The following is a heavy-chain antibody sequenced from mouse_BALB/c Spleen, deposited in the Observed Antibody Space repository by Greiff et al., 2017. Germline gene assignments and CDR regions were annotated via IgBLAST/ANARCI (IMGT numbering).Heavy chain of an antibody. J-gene: IGHJ2*01. CDR2: ISSGSSTI. Sequence: DVKLVESGGGLVQPGGSRKLSCAASGFTFSSFGMHWVRQAPEKGLEWVAYISSGSSTIYYADTVKGRFTISRDNPKNTLFLQMTSLRSEDTAMYYCARERYGGWGQGTTLTVSS. D-gene: IGHD2-14*01. V-gene: IGHV5-17*02. CDR3: ARERYGG. CDR1: GFTFSSFG.